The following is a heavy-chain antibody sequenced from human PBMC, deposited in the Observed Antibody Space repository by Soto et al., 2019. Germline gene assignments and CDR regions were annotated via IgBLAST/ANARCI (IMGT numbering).Heavy chain of an antibody. Sequence: PGGSLRLSCAASGFTFSRYWMHWVRQAPGKGLVWVSRINTDGTSTSYADSVKGRFTISRDNAKNTLYLQMNSLRAEDTAMYYCARALDDSSGYWGQGTLVTVSS. J-gene: IGHJ4*02. D-gene: IGHD3-22*01. CDR1: GFTFSRYW. CDR2: INTDGTST. CDR3: ARALDDSSGY. V-gene: IGHV3-74*01.